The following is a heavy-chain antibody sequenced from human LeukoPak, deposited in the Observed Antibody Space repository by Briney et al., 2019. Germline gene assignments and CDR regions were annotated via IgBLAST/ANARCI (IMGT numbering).Heavy chain of an antibody. V-gene: IGHV4-61*01. CDR3: ARDYYDSSGYYFKGFDY. D-gene: IGHD3-22*01. CDR1: GGSVSSGSYY. CDR2: IYYSGST. J-gene: IGHJ4*02. Sequence: PSETLSLTCTVSGGSVSSGSYYWSWIRQLPGKGLEWIGYIYYSGSTNYNPSLKSRVTISVDTSKNQFSLKLSSVTAADTAVYYCARDYYDSSGYYFKGFDYWGQGTLVTVSS.